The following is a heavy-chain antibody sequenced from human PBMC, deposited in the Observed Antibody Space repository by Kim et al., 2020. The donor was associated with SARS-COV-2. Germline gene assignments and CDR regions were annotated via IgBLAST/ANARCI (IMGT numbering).Heavy chain of an antibody. V-gene: IGHV3-30*01. J-gene: IGHJ4*02. Sequence: GRFTISRDNSKNTLYLQMNSLRAEDTAVYYCARDRRGDCSSTSCPSSLDYWGQGTLVTVSS. D-gene: IGHD2-2*01. CDR3: ARDRRGDCSSTSCPSSLDY.